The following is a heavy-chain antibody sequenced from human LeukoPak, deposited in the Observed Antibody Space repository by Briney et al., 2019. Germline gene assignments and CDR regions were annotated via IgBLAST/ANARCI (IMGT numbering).Heavy chain of an antibody. CDR1: GYTFTGYY. J-gene: IGHJ5*02. D-gene: IGHD2-2*01. CDR3: ARDANIVVVPAAIWTNWFDP. Sequence: ASVTVSCKASGYTFTGYYMHWVRQAPGQGLEWMGWINPNSGGTNYAQKFQGRVTMTRDTSISTAYMELSRLRSDDTAVYYCARDANIVVVPAAIWTNWFDPWGQGTLVTVSS. CDR2: INPNSGGT. V-gene: IGHV1-2*02.